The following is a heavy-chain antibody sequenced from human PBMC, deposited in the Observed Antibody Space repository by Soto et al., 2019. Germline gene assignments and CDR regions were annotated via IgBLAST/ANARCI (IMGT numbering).Heavy chain of an antibody. Sequence: QVQLVQSGAEVKKPVASVKVSCKASGYTFTRYAIHWVRQAPGQSLEWMGWINAGKGNTRYSQKFQGRVTITRDTSASTAYMELSSLRSEDTAVYFCARDEDYWGQGTLVTVSS. J-gene: IGHJ4*02. CDR2: INAGKGNT. V-gene: IGHV1-3*01. CDR3: ARDEDY. CDR1: GYTFTRYA.